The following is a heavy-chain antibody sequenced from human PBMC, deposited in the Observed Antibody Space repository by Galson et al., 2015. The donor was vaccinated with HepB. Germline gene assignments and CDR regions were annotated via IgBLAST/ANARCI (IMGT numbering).Heavy chain of an antibody. D-gene: IGHD4-23*01. CDR2: IWVDGTNT. J-gene: IGHJ4*02. Sequence: SLRLSCAASGFNFRSHGMNWVRQAPGQGLEWVATIWVDGTNTISADSVKGRFTISRDNSKNTLSLQMNSLRADDTAVYYCAREGVTHIFLGALDFGGQGILVTVSS. V-gene: IGHV3-33*01. CDR3: AREGVTHIFLGALDF. CDR1: GFNFRSHG.